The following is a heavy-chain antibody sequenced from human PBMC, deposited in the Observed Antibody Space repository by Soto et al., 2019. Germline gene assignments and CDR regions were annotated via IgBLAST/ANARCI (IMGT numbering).Heavy chain of an antibody. CDR3: ARDLKEYCSDGKCNWFDP. Sequence: SETLSLTCTVSGSSLRTYYWRWIRQPPGKGLEWIGYISYSGSTNYNPSLKSRVTISFDASKNEISLQVRSATAADAAVYYCARDLKEYCSDGKCNWFDPWGQGTLVTVS. D-gene: IGHD2-15*01. V-gene: IGHV4-59*01. J-gene: IGHJ5*02. CDR1: GSSLRTYY. CDR2: ISYSGST.